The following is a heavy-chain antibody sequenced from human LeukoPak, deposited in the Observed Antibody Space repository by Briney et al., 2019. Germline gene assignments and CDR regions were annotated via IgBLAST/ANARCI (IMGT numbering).Heavy chain of an antibody. V-gene: IGHV4-59*08. CDR2: IYHSGST. CDR3: ARSDYYGSGRGSFDV. J-gene: IGHJ6*02. Sequence: SETLSLTCTVSGGSISSYYWSWIRQPPGKGLEWIGEIYHSGSTNYNPSLKSRVTISVDKSKNKFSLTLSSVTAADTAVYYCARSDYYGSGRGSFDVWGQGATVSVSS. CDR1: GGSISSYY. D-gene: IGHD3-10*01.